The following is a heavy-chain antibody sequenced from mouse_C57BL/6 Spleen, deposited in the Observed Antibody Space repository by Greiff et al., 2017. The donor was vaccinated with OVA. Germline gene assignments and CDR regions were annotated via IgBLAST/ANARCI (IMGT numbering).Heavy chain of an antibody. D-gene: IGHD1-1*01. J-gene: IGHJ3*01. CDR3: ALDYYGTPAWFAY. V-gene: IGHV14-3*01. Sequence: VQLQQSVAELVRPGASVKLSCTASGFNIKNTYMHWVKQRPEQGLEWIGRIDPANGNPKYAPKFKGKATIPADTSSNTAYLQLSSLTSEDTAIYYCALDYYGTPAWFAYWGQGTLVTVSA. CDR2: IDPANGNP. CDR1: GFNIKNTY.